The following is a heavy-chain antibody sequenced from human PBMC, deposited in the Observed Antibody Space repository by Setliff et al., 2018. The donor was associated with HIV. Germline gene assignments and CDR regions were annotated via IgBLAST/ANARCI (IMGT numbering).Heavy chain of an antibody. J-gene: IGHJ3*02. CDR2: IKEDGSEE. V-gene: IGHV3-7*01. CDR3: ARDQLWSKATFDI. D-gene: IGHD5-18*01. CDR1: GFSFSGYW. Sequence: GGSLRLSCAASGFSFSGYWMSWVRQAPGKGLEWVANIKEDGSEEYYVDSVKGRFTISRDNAKSSLYLQMNSLRVEDTAVYYCARDQLWSKATFDIGGQGTMVTVSS.